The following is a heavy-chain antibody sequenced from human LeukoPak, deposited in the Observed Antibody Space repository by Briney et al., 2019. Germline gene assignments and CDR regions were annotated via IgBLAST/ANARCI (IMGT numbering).Heavy chain of an antibody. J-gene: IGHJ4*02. Sequence: PGGSLRLSCAASGFTFSSYSMNWVRQAPGKGLEWVSSISSSSSYIYYADSVKGRFTISRDNAKNSLYLQMNSLRAEDTAEYYCARQKNSASAFDYWGQGTLVTVSS. V-gene: IGHV3-21*01. D-gene: IGHD2/OR15-2a*01. CDR3: ARQKNSASAFDY. CDR2: ISSSSSYI. CDR1: GFTFSSYS.